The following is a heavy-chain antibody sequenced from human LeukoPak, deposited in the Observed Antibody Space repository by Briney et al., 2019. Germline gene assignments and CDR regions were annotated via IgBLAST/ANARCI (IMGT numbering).Heavy chain of an antibody. D-gene: IGHD6-19*01. J-gene: IGHJ4*02. Sequence: PSETLSLTCTVSGGSISSSSYYWGWIRQPPGKGLEWIGSIYYSGSTYYNPSLKSRVTISVDTSKNQFSLKLSSVTAADTAVYYCARQWGSGWSGDYYFDYWGQGTLVTVSS. CDR1: GGSISSSSYY. CDR3: ARQWGSGWSGDYYFDY. CDR2: IYYSGST. V-gene: IGHV4-39*01.